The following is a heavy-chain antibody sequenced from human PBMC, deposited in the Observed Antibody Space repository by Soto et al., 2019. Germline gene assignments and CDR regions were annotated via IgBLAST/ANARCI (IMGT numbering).Heavy chain of an antibody. J-gene: IGHJ4*02. D-gene: IGHD4-17*01. V-gene: IGHV3-33*01. CDR3: ARDFEGPVTTPTIDY. Sequence: QVQLVESGGGVVQPGRSLRLSCAASGFTFSSYDMHWVRQAPGKGLEWVAVIWYDGSNKYYADSVKGRFTISRDNSKNTLYLQMNSLRAEDTAVYYCARDFEGPVTTPTIDYWGQGTLVTVSS. CDR1: GFTFSSYD. CDR2: IWYDGSNK.